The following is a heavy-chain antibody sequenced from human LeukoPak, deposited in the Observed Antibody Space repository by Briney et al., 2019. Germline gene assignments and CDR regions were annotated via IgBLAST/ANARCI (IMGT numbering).Heavy chain of an antibody. CDR3: AVTIPAGNWFDP. D-gene: IGHD2-2*01. J-gene: IGHJ5*02. V-gene: IGHV3-21*01. CDR1: GFTFSSYW. CDR2: ISSSSSYM. Sequence: GGSLRLSCAASGFTFSSYWMSWVRQAPGKGLEWVSSISSSSSYMYYADSVKGRFTISRDNAKNSLYLQMNSLRAEDTAVYYCAVTIPAGNWFDPWGQGTLVTVSS.